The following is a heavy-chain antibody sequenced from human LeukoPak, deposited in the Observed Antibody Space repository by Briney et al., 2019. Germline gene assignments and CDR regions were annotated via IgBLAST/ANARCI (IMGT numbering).Heavy chain of an antibody. CDR2: ISSLSGTI. D-gene: IGHD3-16*01. Sequence: GGSLRLSCAASRFTFSSYSMNWVRQAPGKGLEWVSYISSLSGTIHYADSVTGRFIISRDNAKNSLFLQMNSLRAEDTAVYYCVRDQGGAVSYWGQGTLVTVSS. J-gene: IGHJ4*02. CDR1: RFTFSSYS. V-gene: IGHV3-48*01. CDR3: VRDQGGAVSY.